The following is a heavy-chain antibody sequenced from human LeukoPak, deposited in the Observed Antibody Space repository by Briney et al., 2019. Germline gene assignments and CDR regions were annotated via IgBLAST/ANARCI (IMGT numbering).Heavy chain of an antibody. Sequence: GGSLRLSCAISGLTFHDYAMTWVRQAPGKGLEWVSTIVGDSSKTYYADSVKGRSTISRDNSNYMLFLHMNNLRAEDTAIYYCAKQPYNYYYLDVWGKGTTVTVSS. J-gene: IGHJ6*03. D-gene: IGHD2-21*01. CDR2: IVGDSSKT. CDR3: AKQPYNYYYLDV. CDR1: GLTFHDYA. V-gene: IGHV3-23*01.